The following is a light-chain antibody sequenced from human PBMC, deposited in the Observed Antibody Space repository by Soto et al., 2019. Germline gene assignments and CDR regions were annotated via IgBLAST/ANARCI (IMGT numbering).Light chain of an antibody. CDR2: AAS. V-gene: IGKV1-6*01. J-gene: IGKJ1*01. Sequence: AIQMTQSPSSLSASVGDRVTITWRASQGIRNDLGWYQQKPGKAPNLLIYAASSLQSGVPSRFSGSGSGTDFTLTISSLQPEDFATYYCQQYNTFWTFGPGTKVDI. CDR3: QQYNTFWT. CDR1: QGIRND.